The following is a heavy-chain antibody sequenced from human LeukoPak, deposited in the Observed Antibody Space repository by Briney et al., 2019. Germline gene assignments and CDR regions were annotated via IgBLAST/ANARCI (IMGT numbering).Heavy chain of an antibody. CDR1: GITLSDFW. D-gene: IGHD4-17*01. Sequence: GGSLRLSCAASGITLSDFWFSWVRQAPGKGLEWVARIKAKIHGETIDYAAPVRGRFIISRDDSRNTVYLQMNSLKFEDTAMYYCITDPAGVTTVTSPNCYFDYWGQGTLVTVSS. CDR3: ITDPAGVTTVTSPNCYFDY. CDR2: IKAKIHGETI. V-gene: IGHV3-15*01. J-gene: IGHJ4*02.